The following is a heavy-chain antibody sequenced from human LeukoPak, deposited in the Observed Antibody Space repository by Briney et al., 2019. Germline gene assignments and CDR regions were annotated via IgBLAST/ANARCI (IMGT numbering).Heavy chain of an antibody. Sequence: SVKVSCKASGGTFSSYTIRWVRQAPGQGLEWMGRIIPILGIANYAQKFQGRVTITADKSTSTAYMELSSLRSEDTAVYYCASATVAGSPLYFDYWGQGTMVTVSS. J-gene: IGHJ4*02. V-gene: IGHV1-69*02. CDR2: IIPILGIA. D-gene: IGHD6-19*01. CDR1: GGTFSSYT. CDR3: ASATVAGSPLYFDY.